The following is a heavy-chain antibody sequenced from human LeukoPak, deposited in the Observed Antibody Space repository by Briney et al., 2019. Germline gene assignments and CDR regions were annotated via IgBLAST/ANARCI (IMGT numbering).Heavy chain of an antibody. CDR3: ARERAVAGLFDY. D-gene: IGHD6-19*01. J-gene: IGHJ4*02. CDR2: IYSGGRT. V-gene: IGHV3-66*01. Sequence: RPAGSLRLSCAASGFTISTKYMSWVRQAPGKGLEWVTVIYSGGRTYYADSVKGRSTISRDNSKNTLYLQMNSLRSEDTAVYYCARERAVAGLFDYWGQGTLVTVSS. CDR1: GFTISTKY.